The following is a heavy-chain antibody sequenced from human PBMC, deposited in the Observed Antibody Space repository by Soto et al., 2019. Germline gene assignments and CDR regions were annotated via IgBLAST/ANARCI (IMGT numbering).Heavy chain of an antibody. Sequence: QVQLQESGPGLVKPSETLSLTCTVSGGSISSYYWSWIRQPPGKGLEWIGYIYYSGSTNYNPSLTSRVTISVDTSKNQFSLKLSSVTAADTAVYYCARDPPSWSGYPYGMDVWGQGTTVTVSS. V-gene: IGHV4-59*01. J-gene: IGHJ6*02. CDR2: IYYSGST. CDR1: GGSISSYY. CDR3: ARDPPSWSGYPYGMDV. D-gene: IGHD3-3*01.